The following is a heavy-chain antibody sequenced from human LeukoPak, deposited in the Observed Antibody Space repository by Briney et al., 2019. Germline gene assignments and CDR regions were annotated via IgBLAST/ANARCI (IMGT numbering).Heavy chain of an antibody. J-gene: IGHJ4*02. CDR3: ARTHGYNPPFGY. V-gene: IGHV1-69*04. D-gene: IGHD5-24*01. CDR1: GYTFTSYG. Sequence: SVKVSCKASGYTFTSYGISWVRQAPGQGLEWMGRIIPILGIANYAQKFQGRVTITANKSTSTAYMELSSLRSEDTAVYYCARTHGYNPPFGYWGQGTLVTVSS. CDR2: IIPILGIA.